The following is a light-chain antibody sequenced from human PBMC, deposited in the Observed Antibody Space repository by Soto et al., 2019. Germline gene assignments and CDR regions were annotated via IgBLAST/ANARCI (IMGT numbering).Light chain of an antibody. CDR1: SNDVGGYNY. CDR2: EVT. Sequence: QSALTQPASVSGSPGQSITISCTGTSNDVGGYNYVSWYQQHPGKAPKLMIYEVTNRPSGVSNRFSGSKSGNTASLTISGLQAEDEADYYCSSYTSITTLVFGGGTQLTVL. CDR3: SSYTSITTLV. V-gene: IGLV2-14*01. J-gene: IGLJ2*01.